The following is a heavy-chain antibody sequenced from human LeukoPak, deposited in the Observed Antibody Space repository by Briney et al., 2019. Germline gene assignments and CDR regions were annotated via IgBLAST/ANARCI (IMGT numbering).Heavy chain of an antibody. CDR1: GGSISSYY. CDR2: IYYSGST. V-gene: IGHV4-59*01. CDR3: PRVRGSGSYYLALDY. D-gene: IGHD3-10*01. J-gene: IGHJ4*02. Sequence: SETLSLTCTVSGGSISSYYWSWIRQPPGKGLEWIGYIYYSGSTNYNPSLKSRVTISVDTSKNQFSLKLTSVTAADAAVYYCPRVRGSGSYYLALDYWGQGTLVTVSS.